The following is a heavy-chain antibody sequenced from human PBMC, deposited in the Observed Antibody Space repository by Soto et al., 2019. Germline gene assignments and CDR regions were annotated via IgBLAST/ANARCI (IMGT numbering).Heavy chain of an antibody. J-gene: IGHJ6*03. CDR1: GFTFSSYS. Sequence: HPGGSLRLSCAASGFTFSSYSMNWVRQAPGKGLEWVSYISSSSSPIYYADSVKGRFTISRDNAKNSLYLQMNSLRAEDTAVYYCARASPAMDVWGKGTTVTVSS. CDR2: ISSSSSPI. CDR3: ARASPAMDV. V-gene: IGHV3-48*01.